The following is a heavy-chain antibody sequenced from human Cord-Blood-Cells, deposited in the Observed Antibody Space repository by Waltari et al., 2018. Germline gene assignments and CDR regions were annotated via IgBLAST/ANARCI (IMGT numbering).Heavy chain of an antibody. Sequence: QVQLTESGPGLVKPSQTLSLTCTVSGGSITSGGYYWSWIRQHPGKGLEWIGYSYYSGSTYYNPSLKSRVTISVDTSKNQFSLKLSSVTAADTAVYYCASQTIAAQTVDDAFDIWGQGTMVTVSS. CDR1: GGSITSGGYY. CDR3: ASQTIAAQTVDDAFDI. CDR2: SYYSGST. J-gene: IGHJ3*02. V-gene: IGHV4-31*03. D-gene: IGHD6-6*01.